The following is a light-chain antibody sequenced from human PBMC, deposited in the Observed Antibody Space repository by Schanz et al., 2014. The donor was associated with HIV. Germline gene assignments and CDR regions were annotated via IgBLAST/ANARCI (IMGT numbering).Light chain of an antibody. CDR3: QSYDSSLSGVV. V-gene: IGLV1-40*01. J-gene: IGLJ2*01. CDR2: GNK. CDR1: RSNIGAGYD. Sequence: QSVLTQPPSVSGALGQRVTISCSGSRSNIGAGYDVHWYQQLPGTAPKLLIFGNKNRPSGVPDRFSGSKSGTSATLAITGLQTEDEADYYCQSYDSSLSGVVFGGGTKLTVL.